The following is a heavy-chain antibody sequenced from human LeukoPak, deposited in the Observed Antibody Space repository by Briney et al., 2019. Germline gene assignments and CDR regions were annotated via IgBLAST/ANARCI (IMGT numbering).Heavy chain of an antibody. CDR3: ARGYYYDSSGYYFDAFDI. CDR2: IYYSGST. J-gene: IGHJ3*02. D-gene: IGHD3-22*01. V-gene: IGHV4-31*03. CDR1: GGSISSGGYY. Sequence: SETLSLTCTVSGGSISSGGYYWSWIRQHPGKGPEWIGYIYYSGSTYYNPSLKSRVTISVDTSKNQFSLKLSSVTAADTAVYYCARGYYYDSSGYYFDAFDIWGQGTMVTVPS.